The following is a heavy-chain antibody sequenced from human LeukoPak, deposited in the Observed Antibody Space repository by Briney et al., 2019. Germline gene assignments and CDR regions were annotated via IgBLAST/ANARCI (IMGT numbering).Heavy chain of an antibody. J-gene: IGHJ4*02. CDR3: ARAEHSSGYYFGFDY. CDR1: GGSFSGYY. V-gene: IGHV4-34*01. CDR2: INHSGST. Sequence: SETLSLTCAVYGGSFSGYYWSWIRQPPGKGLEWIGEINHSGSTNYNPSLKSRVTISIDTSGNQFSLKLSSVTAADTAPYYCARAEHSSGYYFGFDYWGQGTLVTVSS. D-gene: IGHD3-22*01.